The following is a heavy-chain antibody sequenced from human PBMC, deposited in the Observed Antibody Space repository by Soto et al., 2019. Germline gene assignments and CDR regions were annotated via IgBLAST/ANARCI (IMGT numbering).Heavy chain of an antibody. J-gene: IGHJ5*02. CDR3: ARDLEGYSSGWYVPGNWFDP. CDR1: GFTFSSYS. Sequence: GGSLRLSCAASGFTFSSYSMNWVRQAPGKGLEWVSSISSSSSYIYYADSVKGRFTISRDNAKNSLYLQMNSLRAEDTAVYYCARDLEGYSSGWYVPGNWFDPWGQGTLVTVSS. CDR2: ISSSSSYI. V-gene: IGHV3-21*01. D-gene: IGHD6-19*01.